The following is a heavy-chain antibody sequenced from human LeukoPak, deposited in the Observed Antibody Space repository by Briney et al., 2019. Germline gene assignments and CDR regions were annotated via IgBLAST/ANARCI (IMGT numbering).Heavy chain of an antibody. CDR3: ARDQLGDAVDI. V-gene: IGHV1-46*01. CDR1: GYTFTSYY. D-gene: IGHD3-16*01. Sequence: ASVKVSCKASGYTFTSYYMHWVRQAPGQGLEWMGIINPSGGSTSYAQKFQGRVTMTRDTSTSTAYMELSSLRSEDTAVYYCARDQLGDAVDIWGQGTMVTVSS. J-gene: IGHJ3*02. CDR2: INPSGGST.